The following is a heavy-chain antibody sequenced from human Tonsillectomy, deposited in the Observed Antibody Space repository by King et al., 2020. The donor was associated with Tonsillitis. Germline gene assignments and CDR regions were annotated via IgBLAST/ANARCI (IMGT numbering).Heavy chain of an antibody. J-gene: IGHJ4*02. Sequence: QLQESGPGLVKPSETLSLTCTVSGGSISSSSYYWGWIRQPPGKGLEWIGSSYYNGSTYYNPSLKSRVTISVDTSKNQFSLKLSSVTAADTAVYYCATQGFGEPIDYWGQGTLVTVSS. CDR1: GGSISSSSYY. CDR3: ATQGFGEPIDY. D-gene: IGHD3-10*01. CDR2: SYYNGST. V-gene: IGHV4-39*07.